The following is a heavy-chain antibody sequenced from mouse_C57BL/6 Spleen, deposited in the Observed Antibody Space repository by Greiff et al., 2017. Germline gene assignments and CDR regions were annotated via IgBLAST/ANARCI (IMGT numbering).Heavy chain of an antibody. J-gene: IGHJ1*03. CDR1: GYTFTSYW. V-gene: IGHV1-61*01. Sequence: QVQLQQPGAELVRPGSSVKLSCKASGYTFTSYWMDWVKQRPGQGLEWIGNIYPSDSETHYNQKFKDKATLTVDKSSSTAYMQLSSLTSEDSAVYYSTRFGRGYFDVWGTGTTVTVSS. CDR3: TRFGRGYFDV. CDR2: IYPSDSET.